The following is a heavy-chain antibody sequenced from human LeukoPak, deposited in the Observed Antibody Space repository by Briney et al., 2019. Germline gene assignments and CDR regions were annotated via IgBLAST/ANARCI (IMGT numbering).Heavy chain of an antibody. CDR1: GYTFTSYD. CDR3: ARGRIRYSYGSLYFDY. CDR2: MNPNSGNT. J-gene: IGHJ4*02. Sequence: GASVKVSCKASGYTFTSYDINWVRQATGQGLEWMGWMNPNSGNTGYAQKFQGRVTMTRNTSISTAYMELSSLRSEDTAVYYCARGRIRYSYGSLYFDYWGQGTLVTVSS. D-gene: IGHD5-18*01. V-gene: IGHV1-8*01.